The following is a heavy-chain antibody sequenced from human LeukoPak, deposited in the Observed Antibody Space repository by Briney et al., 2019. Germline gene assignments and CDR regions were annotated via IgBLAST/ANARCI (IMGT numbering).Heavy chain of an antibody. CDR3: SRESGAFCPFGY. V-gene: IGHV4-59*12. J-gene: IGHJ4*02. D-gene: IGHD1-26*01. Sequence: SETLSLTCTVSGGSISSYYWSWIRQPPGKGLEWIGYIYYSGTTNYNPSLKSRVTILVDTSKNQFSLNLTSVTAADTATYYCSRESGAFCPFGYWGQGTLVIVSS. CDR1: GGSISSYY. CDR2: IYYSGTT.